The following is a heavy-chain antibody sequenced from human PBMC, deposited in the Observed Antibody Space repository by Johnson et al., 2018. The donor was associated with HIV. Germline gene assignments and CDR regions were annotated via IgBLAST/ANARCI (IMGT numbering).Heavy chain of an antibody. CDR2: ISYDGSNK. Sequence: VQLLESGGGVVQPGRSLRLSCAASGFTFSSYGMHWVRQAPGKGLEWVAVISYDGSNKYYADSVKGRFTISRDNSKNTLYLQMNSLRAGDTAVYYCARGGYDAFDIWGQGTMVTVSS. CDR1: GFTFSSYG. D-gene: IGHD5-12*01. CDR3: ARGGYDAFDI. V-gene: IGHV3-30*03. J-gene: IGHJ3*02.